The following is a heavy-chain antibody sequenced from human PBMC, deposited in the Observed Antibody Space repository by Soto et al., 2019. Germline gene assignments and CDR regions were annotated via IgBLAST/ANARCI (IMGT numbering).Heavy chain of an antibody. CDR1: GYSFTDYH. CDR2: INPKSGGT. J-gene: IGHJ6*02. D-gene: IGHD5-12*01. V-gene: IGHV1-2*04. Sequence: ASVKVSCKASGYSFTDYHIHWVRQAPGQGLEWLGRINPKSGGTSTAQKFQGWVTMTTDTSISTASMELTRLTSDDTAIYYCARIVATIYYYYYGMDVWGQGTTVTVSS. CDR3: ARIVATIYYYYYGMDV.